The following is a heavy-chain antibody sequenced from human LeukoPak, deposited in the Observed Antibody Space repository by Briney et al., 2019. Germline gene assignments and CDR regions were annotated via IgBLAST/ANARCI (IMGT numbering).Heavy chain of an antibody. Sequence: PSETLSLTCTVSGGSISSYYWSWIRQPPGKGLEWIGSIFYSGSTYYNPSLKSRVTISVDTSKTQFSLKLSSVTAADTAVYYCAKQQLVRCFDYWGQGTLVTVSS. J-gene: IGHJ4*02. CDR2: IFYSGST. V-gene: IGHV4-59*05. D-gene: IGHD6-13*01. CDR3: AKQQLVRCFDY. CDR1: GGSISSYY.